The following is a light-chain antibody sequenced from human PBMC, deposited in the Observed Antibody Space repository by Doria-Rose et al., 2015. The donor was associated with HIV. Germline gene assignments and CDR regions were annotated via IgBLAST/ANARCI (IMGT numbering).Light chain of an antibody. J-gene: IGKJ2*01. V-gene: IGKV3-15*01. Sequence: ATLSVSPGERATLSCRASQGIGSDLAWYQQKPGQAPRLLIYRASIRATGIPPRFTGGGSGTEFTLTISSLQSEDFAVYFCQQYSQWTPYTFGQGTKLEVK. CDR3: QQYSQWTPYT. CDR2: RAS. CDR1: QGIGSD.